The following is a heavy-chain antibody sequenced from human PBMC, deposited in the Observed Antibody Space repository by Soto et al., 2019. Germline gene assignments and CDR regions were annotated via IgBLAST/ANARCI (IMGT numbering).Heavy chain of an antibody. CDR1: GFTFTRYS. J-gene: IGHJ4*02. V-gene: IGHV4-30-2*06. Sequence: VQLVESGGGLVKPGGSLRLSCAASGFTFTRYSMNWIRQSPGKGLEWIGYISHLESTYFHPSFKSRLTMSIDRTRNQFSLKLSSVTAADMAVYYCARGGGYDSFDYWGQGVLVTVSS. CDR2: ISHLEST. D-gene: IGHD5-12*01. CDR3: ARGGGYDSFDY.